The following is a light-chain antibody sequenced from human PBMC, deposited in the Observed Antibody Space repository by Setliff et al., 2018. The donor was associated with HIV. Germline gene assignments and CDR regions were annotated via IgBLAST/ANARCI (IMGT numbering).Light chain of an antibody. J-gene: IGLJ1*01. Sequence: QSVLAQPAFVSGSPGQSITISCSGTSSDVGSYNLVSWYQQHPGKAPKLIIYVVSKWPSGVSSHFSGSKSGNTASLTISGLQTEDEAEYYCCSYASAASLVFGTGTKGTVL. V-gene: IGLV2-23*02. CDR2: VVS. CDR1: SSDVGSYNL. CDR3: CSYASAASLV.